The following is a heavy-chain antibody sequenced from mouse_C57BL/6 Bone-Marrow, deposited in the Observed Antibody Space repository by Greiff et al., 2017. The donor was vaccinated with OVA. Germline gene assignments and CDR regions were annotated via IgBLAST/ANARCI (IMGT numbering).Heavy chain of an antibody. CDR1: GYTFTSYW. Sequence: VQLQQPGAELVKPGASVKMSCKASGYTFTSYWITWVKQRPGQGLEWIGDIYPGSGSTNYNEKFKSKATLTVDTSSSTAYMQLSSLTSEDSAVYYCARPPYYYGSRDYWGQGTTLTVSS. D-gene: IGHD1-1*01. V-gene: IGHV1-55*01. CDR2: IYPGSGST. CDR3: ARPPYYYGSRDY. J-gene: IGHJ2*01.